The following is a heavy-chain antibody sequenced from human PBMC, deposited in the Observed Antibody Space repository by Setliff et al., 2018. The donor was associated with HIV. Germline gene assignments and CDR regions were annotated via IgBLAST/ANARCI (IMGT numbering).Heavy chain of an antibody. Sequence: GGSLRLSCAASGLNVTRCDMHWVRQAPDKGLHWLAVSWFDGNNRRYAASVKGRFTVSRDNPKNSLYLQMNSLRVEDTAVYYCARETSVATWGHQCDYWGQGTPVTVSS. D-gene: IGHD7-27*01. CDR2: SWFDGNNR. J-gene: IGHJ4*02. V-gene: IGHV3-33*04. CDR3: ARETSVATWGHQCDY. CDR1: GLNVTRCD.